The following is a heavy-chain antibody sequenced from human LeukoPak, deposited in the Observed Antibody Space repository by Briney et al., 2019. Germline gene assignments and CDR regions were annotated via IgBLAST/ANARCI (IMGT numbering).Heavy chain of an antibody. CDR2: ISYDGSNK. Sequence: GRSLRLSCAASGFTFSSYAMHWVRQAPGKGLEWVAVISYDGSNKYYADSVKGRFTISRDNSKNTLYLQMNSLRAEDTAVYYCARDQGILAGDYYHSMDVWGKGRTVTVSS. J-gene: IGHJ6*01. V-gene: IGHV3-30*04. CDR3: ARDQGILAGDYYHSMDV. D-gene: IGHD3-9*01. CDR1: GFTFSSYA.